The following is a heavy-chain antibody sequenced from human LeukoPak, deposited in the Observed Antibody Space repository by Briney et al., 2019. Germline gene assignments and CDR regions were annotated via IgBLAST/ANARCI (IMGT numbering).Heavy chain of an antibody. V-gene: IGHV4-4*07. CDR2: IDTSGNT. CDR3: AKDSAFYYIDV. J-gene: IGHJ6*03. D-gene: IGHD3-10*01. CDR1: GGSISSYY. Sequence: SETLSLTCTVSGGSISSYYWSWIRQPAGKGLEWIGRIDTSGNTNYKPSLKSRVTMSVDTSKNQFSLKLSSVTAADTAVYYCAKDSAFYYIDVWGKGTTVIISS.